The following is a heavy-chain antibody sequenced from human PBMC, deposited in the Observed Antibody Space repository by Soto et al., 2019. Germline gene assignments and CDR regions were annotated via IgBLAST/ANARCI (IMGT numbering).Heavy chain of an antibody. CDR2: IDNSGST. CDR1: GGSISSGDSN. J-gene: IGHJ6*02. CDR3: ARLLYYYGRGV. V-gene: IGHV4-30-4*01. D-gene: IGHD3-10*02. Sequence: SETLSLTCTVSGGSISSGDSNWNWIRQPPGKGLEWIGNIDNSGSTYYNPSLKSRITISVDTSKNQFSLKLNSVTAADTAVYCCARLLYYYGRGVWGQGTTVTVSS.